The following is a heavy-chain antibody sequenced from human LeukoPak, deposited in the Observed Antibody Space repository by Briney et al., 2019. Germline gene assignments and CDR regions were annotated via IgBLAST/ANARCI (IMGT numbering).Heavy chain of an antibody. CDR1: GVSISIGDYY. D-gene: IGHD3-3*01. Sequence: SETLSLTCTVSGVSISIGDYYWSWIRQPPGKGLEWIGYIYYSGSTYYNPSLKSRVTISVDTSKNQFSLKLSSVTAADTAVYYCARTYDFWSGYPRYFDYWGQGTLVTVSS. CDR3: ARTYDFWSGYPRYFDY. CDR2: IYYSGST. V-gene: IGHV4-30-4*08. J-gene: IGHJ4*02.